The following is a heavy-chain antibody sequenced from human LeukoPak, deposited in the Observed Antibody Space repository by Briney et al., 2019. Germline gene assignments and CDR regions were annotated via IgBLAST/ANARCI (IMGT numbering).Heavy chain of an antibody. CDR2: IYDSGSS. CDR3: ARRGGYSGYDFPYYFDY. J-gene: IGHJ4*02. V-gene: IGHV4-59*08. Sequence: SETLSLTCSVSGGSISNYYWSWIRQPPGKGLEWIGYIYDSGSSNYKSPLKSRVTMSGDTSKNQFSLKLSSVTAADTAVYYCARRGGYSGYDFPYYFDYWGQGTLVTVSS. D-gene: IGHD5-12*01. CDR1: GGSISNYY.